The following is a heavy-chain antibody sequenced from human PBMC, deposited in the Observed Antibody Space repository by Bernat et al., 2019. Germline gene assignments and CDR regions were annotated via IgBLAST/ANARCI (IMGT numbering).Heavy chain of an antibody. D-gene: IGHD3-16*02. CDR2: IDPSDSYT. CDR1: GYSFTSYW. J-gene: IGHJ4*02. Sequence: EVQLVQSGAEVKKPGESLRISCKGSGYSFTSYWISWVRQMPGKGLEWMGRIDPSDSYTNYSPSFQGHVTISADKSISTAYLQWSSLKASDTAMYYCARDYIWGSYRSRLDYWGQRTLVTVSS. CDR3: ARDYIWGSYRSRLDY. V-gene: IGHV5-10-1*01.